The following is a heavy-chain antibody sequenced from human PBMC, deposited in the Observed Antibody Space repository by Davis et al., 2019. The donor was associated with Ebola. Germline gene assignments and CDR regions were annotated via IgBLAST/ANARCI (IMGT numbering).Heavy chain of an antibody. V-gene: IGHV1-8*01. CDR3: AREGQLRALGLLYYNYYGMDV. CDR2: MNPNSGNT. J-gene: IGHJ6*02. Sequence: ASVKVSCKASGYTFTSYDINWVRQATGQGLEWMGWMNPNSGNTGYAQKFQGRVTMTRNTSISTAYMELSSLRSEDTAVYYCAREGQLRALGLLYYNYYGMDVWGQGTTVTVSS. CDR1: GYTFTSYD. D-gene: IGHD5-24*01.